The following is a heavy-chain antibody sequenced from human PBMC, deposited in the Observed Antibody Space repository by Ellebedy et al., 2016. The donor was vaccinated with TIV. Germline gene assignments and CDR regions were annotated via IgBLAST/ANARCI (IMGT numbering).Heavy chain of an antibody. CDR3: ARRAGTVVTPYYYMDV. Sequence: GSLRLXCTVSGGSISSSSYYWGWIRQPPGKGLEWIGSIYYSGSTYYNPSLKSRVTISVDTSKNQFSLKLSSVTAADTAVYYCARRAGTVVTPYYYMDVWGKGTTVTVSS. CDR1: GGSISSSSYY. J-gene: IGHJ6*03. D-gene: IGHD4-23*01. V-gene: IGHV4-39*01. CDR2: IYYSGST.